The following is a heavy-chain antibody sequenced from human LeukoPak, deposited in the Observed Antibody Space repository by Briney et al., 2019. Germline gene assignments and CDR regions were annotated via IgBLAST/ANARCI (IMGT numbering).Heavy chain of an antibody. CDR3: ARQQRYSYGYVHNWLDP. D-gene: IGHD5-18*01. CDR1: GGSISSYY. J-gene: IGHJ5*02. CDR2: IYYSGST. V-gene: IGHV4-59*08. Sequence: SETLSLTCTVSGGSISSYYWSWIRQPPGKGLEWIGYIYYSGSTNYNPSLKSRVTISVDTSKNQFSLKLSSVTAADTAVYYCARQQRYSYGYVHNWLDPWGQGTLVTVSS.